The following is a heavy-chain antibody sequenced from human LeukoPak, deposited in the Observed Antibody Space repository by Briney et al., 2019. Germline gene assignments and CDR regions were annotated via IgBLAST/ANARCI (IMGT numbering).Heavy chain of an antibody. Sequence: SETLSLTCTVSGGSITRSGYHWGWIRQPPGKGLEWIGSIDYSGGTYYNPSLKSRVTTSVDTSKNQFSLTLSSVTAADTAVYYCARDWPSLMDSSGWYDAFDIWGQGTMVTVSS. CDR2: IDYSGGT. CDR3: ARDWPSLMDSSGWYDAFDI. V-gene: IGHV4-39*07. D-gene: IGHD6-19*01. CDR1: GGSITRSGYH. J-gene: IGHJ3*02.